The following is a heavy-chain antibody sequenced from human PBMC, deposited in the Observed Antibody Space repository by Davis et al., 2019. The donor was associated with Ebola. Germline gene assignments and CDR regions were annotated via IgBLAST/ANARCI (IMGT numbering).Heavy chain of an antibody. Sequence: GESQKISCAAAGFTFSNDWMHWVRQAPGKGLVWVSRINRDESGTTYADSVKGRFTISRDNAKNMLYLQMDSLRVEDTAVYYCARYNSAYARADLDYWGQGTLVTVSS. CDR3: ARYNSAYARADLDY. J-gene: IGHJ4*02. D-gene: IGHD5-12*01. CDR2: INRDESGT. V-gene: IGHV3-74*01. CDR1: GFTFSNDW.